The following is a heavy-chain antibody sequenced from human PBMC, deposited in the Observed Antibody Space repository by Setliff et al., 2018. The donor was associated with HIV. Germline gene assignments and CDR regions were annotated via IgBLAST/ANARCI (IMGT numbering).Heavy chain of an antibody. J-gene: IGHJ6*03. CDR3: ARDHHGARRDYYYYYMDV. V-gene: IGHV4-59*01. CDR1: GGSISLYY. Sequence: PSETLSLTCTVSGGSISLYYWSWIRQPPGKGLEWIGYIYDSHFTNYNPSPQSRVSISADTSKNQLSLKVNYVTAADTAVYYCARDHHGARRDYYYYYMDVWGKGTTVTVSS. CDR2: IYDSHFT.